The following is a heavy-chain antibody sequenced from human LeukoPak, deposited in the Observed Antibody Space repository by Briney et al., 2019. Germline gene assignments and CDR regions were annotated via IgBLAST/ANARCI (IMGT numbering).Heavy chain of an antibody. J-gene: IGHJ4*02. CDR3: ARRTFRSHSTVGY. Sequence: ASVKVSCXASGYTFTSYDINWVRQATGQGLGWMGWMNPNSGNTGYAQKFQGRVTMTRNTSISTAYMELSSLRSEDTAVYYCARRTFRSHSTVGYWGQGTLVTVSS. CDR2: MNPNSGNT. CDR1: GYTFTSYD. V-gene: IGHV1-8*01. D-gene: IGHD1-1*01.